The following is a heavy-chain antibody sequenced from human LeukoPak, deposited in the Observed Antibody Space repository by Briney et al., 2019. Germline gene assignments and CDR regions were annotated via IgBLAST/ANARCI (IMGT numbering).Heavy chain of an antibody. Sequence: GGSLRLSCAASGFTFSSYMNWVRQAPGKGLEWVSSISSTSSYIYYADSVKGRFTISRDNAKNTLYLQMNSLRAEDTAVYYCASNYVWGSYRYTMPDAFDIWGQGTMVTVSS. CDR2: ISSTSSYI. CDR3: ASNYVWGSYRYTMPDAFDI. V-gene: IGHV3-21*01. D-gene: IGHD3-16*02. CDR1: GFTFSSY. J-gene: IGHJ3*02.